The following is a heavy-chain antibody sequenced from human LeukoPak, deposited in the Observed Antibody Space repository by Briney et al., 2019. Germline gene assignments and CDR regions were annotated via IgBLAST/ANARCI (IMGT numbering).Heavy chain of an antibody. Sequence: SVKVSCKASGGTFSSYAISWVRQAPGQGLEWVGRIIPILGIANYAQKFQGRVTITADKSTSTAYMELSSLRSEDTAVYYCARGQGDTIFGVVITHPSYYYYYGMDVWGQGTTVTVSS. V-gene: IGHV1-69*04. J-gene: IGHJ6*02. CDR3: ARGQGDTIFGVVITHPSYYYYYGMDV. CDR2: IIPILGIA. CDR1: GGTFSSYA. D-gene: IGHD3-3*01.